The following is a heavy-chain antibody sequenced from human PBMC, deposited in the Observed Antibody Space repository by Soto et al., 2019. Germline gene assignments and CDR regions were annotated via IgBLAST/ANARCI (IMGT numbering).Heavy chain of an antibody. CDR2: INFDESTT. D-gene: IGHD6-13*01. Sequence: EVQLVESGGGLVQPGGSRKLSCAASGFTFSNYWMHWVRQAPGKGLVWVSRINFDESTTTYADSVQGRFTISRDNTKKTPYLQLNSLIADDTAIYYCFAGGRIAGHVYHFHDWGQGALVTVSS. CDR1: GFTFSNYW. J-gene: IGHJ4*02. V-gene: IGHV3-74*01. CDR3: FAGGRIAGHVYHFHD.